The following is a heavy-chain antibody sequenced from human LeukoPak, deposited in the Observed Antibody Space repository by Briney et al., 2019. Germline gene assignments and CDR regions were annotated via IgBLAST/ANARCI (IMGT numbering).Heavy chain of an antibody. CDR2: ISGSGGST. V-gene: IGHV3-23*01. CDR3: AKDDIVVVPAVRISYYYYGMDV. CDR1: GFTFSGYA. Sequence: GGSLRLSCAASGFTFSGYAMSWVRQAPGKGLEWVSAISGSGGSTYYADSVKGRFTISRDNSKNTLYLQMNSLRAEDTAVYYCAKDDIVVVPAVRISYYYYGMDVWGQGTTVTVSS. J-gene: IGHJ6*02. D-gene: IGHD2-2*01.